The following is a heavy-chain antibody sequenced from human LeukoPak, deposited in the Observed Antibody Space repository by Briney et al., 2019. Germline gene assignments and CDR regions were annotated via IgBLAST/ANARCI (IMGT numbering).Heavy chain of an antibody. Sequence: PGGSLRLSCAASGFTFDDYGMHWVRQAPGKGLEWVSLISGDGLITYYADSAKGRFTISRDNSKNSLYLQSNSLRTEDTALYFCAKDKGYSSGWYPLYWGQGTLVTVSS. CDR3: AKDKGYSSGWYPLY. J-gene: IGHJ4*02. V-gene: IGHV3-43*02. D-gene: IGHD6-19*01. CDR1: GFTFDDYG. CDR2: ISGDGLIT.